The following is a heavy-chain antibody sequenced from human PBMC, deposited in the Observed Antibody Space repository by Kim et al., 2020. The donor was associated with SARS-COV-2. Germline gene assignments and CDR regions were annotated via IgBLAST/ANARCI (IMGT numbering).Heavy chain of an antibody. J-gene: IGHJ4*02. Sequence: SETLSLTCAVYGGSFSDYYWSWIRQPPGKGLEWIGEINHSGSTNYNPSPKSRVTISVDTSKTQFFLKLSSVTAADTAVYYCARGRPARGFGSSWYFDYWGQGILVTVSS. CDR3: ARGRPARGFGSSWYFDY. V-gene: IGHV4-34*01. D-gene: IGHD6-13*01. CDR1: GGSFSDYY. CDR2: INHSGST.